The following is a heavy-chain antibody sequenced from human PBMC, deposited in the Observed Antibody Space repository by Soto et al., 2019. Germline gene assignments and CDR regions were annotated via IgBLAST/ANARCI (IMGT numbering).Heavy chain of an antibody. D-gene: IGHD6-19*01. V-gene: IGHV4-59*08. CDR3: ARHDGFSSGWIFDY. J-gene: IGHJ4*01. CDR2: FYNHGNP. Sequence: SETLSLTCSISGGSISGYHWNWIRQTPGKGLEWIGNFYNHGNPKYNPSLKSRVTISVDMSNNQLSLKLRSVTAADTAVYYCARHDGFSSGWIFDYWGHGTLVTGSS. CDR1: GGSISGYH.